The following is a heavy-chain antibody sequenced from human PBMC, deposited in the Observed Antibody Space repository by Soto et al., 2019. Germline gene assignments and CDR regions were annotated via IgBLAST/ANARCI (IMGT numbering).Heavy chain of an antibody. D-gene: IGHD3-3*01. CDR3: ARVRFLEWFTDGMDV. Sequence: GASVKVSCKASGGTFSSYAISWVRQAPGQGLEWMGGIIPIFGAANYAQKFQGRVTITADESTSTAYMELSSLRSEDTAVYYCARVRFLEWFTDGMDVWGQGTTVTVSS. CDR1: GGTFSSYA. J-gene: IGHJ6*02. CDR2: IIPIFGAA. V-gene: IGHV1-69*13.